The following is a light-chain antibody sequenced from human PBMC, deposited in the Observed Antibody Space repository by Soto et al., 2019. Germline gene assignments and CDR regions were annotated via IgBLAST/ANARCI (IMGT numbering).Light chain of an antibody. J-gene: IGLJ1*01. Sequence: QSVLTQPASVSGSPGQSITISCTGTSSDVGGYNYVSWYQQHPGKAPKLMIYDVSNRPSGVSNRFSGSKYGNTASLTISGLQAEDEADYYCSSYRSSSTPYVFGSGTKVTVL. V-gene: IGLV2-14*01. CDR2: DVS. CDR1: SSDVGGYNY. CDR3: SSYRSSSTPYV.